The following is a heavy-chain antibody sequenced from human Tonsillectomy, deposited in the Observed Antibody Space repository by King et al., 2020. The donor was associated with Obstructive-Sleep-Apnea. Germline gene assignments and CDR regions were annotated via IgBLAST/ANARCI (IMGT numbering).Heavy chain of an antibody. CDR1: GFTFDDYA. D-gene: IGHD3-22*01. CDR2: ISWNSGKI. CDR3: AKDHYYDSSGYYGADY. J-gene: IGHJ4*02. V-gene: IGHV3-9*01. Sequence: VQLVESGGGLVQPGRSLRLSCAASGFTFDDYAMHWVRQAPGKGLEWVSGISWNSGKIGYADSVKGRFTISRDNAKNSLYLQMNSLRAEDTALYYCAKDHYYDSSGYYGADYWGQGTLVTVSS.